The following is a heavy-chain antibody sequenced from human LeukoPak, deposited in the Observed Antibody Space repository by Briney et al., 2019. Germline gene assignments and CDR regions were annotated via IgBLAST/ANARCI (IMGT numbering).Heavy chain of an antibody. J-gene: IGHJ6*03. CDR1: GGSISSYY. CDR2: IYTSGST. V-gene: IGHV4-4*07. D-gene: IGHD3-3*01. CDR3: ARTPYYDFWSGYRQSYYYYMDV. Sequence: KPSETLSLTCTVSGGSISSYYWSWIRQPAGKGLEWIGRIYTSGSTNYNPSLKSRVTMSVDTSKNQFSLKLSSVTAADTAVYYCARTPYYDFWSGYRQSYYYYMDVWGKGTTVTVSS.